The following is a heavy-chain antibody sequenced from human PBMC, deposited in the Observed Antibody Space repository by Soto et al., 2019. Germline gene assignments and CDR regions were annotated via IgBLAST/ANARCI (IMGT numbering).Heavy chain of an antibody. D-gene: IGHD1-7*01. Sequence: ASVKVSCKASGGTFSSYAISWVRQAPGQGLEWMGGIIPIFGTANYAQKFQGRVTITADESTSTAYMELSSLRSEDTAVYYCARMWTGNWNYFAREGRYYYGMDVWGQGTTVTVSS. V-gene: IGHV1-69*13. CDR1: GGTFSSYA. CDR3: ARMWTGNWNYFAREGRYYYGMDV. J-gene: IGHJ6*02. CDR2: IIPIFGTA.